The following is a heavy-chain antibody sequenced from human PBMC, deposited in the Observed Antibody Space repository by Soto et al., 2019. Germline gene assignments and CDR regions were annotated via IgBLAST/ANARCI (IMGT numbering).Heavy chain of an antibody. J-gene: IGHJ3*02. CDR3: ARGDCSGGSCYSVDI. CDR1: GGSFSGYY. D-gene: IGHD2-15*01. CDR2: INHSGST. Sequence: PSETLSLTCAVYGGSFSGYYWSWIRQPPGKGLEWIGEINHSGSTNYNPSLKSRVTISVNKSKNQFSLKLSSVTAADTAVYYCARGDCSGGSCYSVDIWGQGTMVTVSS. V-gene: IGHV4-34*01.